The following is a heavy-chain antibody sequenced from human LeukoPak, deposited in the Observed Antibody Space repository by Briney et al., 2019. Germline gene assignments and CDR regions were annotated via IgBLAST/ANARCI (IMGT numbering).Heavy chain of an antibody. J-gene: IGHJ4*02. D-gene: IGHD1/OR15-1a*01. V-gene: IGHV3-21*01. CDR2: ISSSSSYI. Sequence: GGSLRLSCAASGFTFSSYSMNWVRQAPGKGLEWVSSISSSSSYICYADSVKGRFTISRDNAKNSLYLQMNSLRAEDTAVYYCARGTPYWDYWGQGTLVTVSS. CDR3: ARGTPYWDY. CDR1: GFTFSSYS.